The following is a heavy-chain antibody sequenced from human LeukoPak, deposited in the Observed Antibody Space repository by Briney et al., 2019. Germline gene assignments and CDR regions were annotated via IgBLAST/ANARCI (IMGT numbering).Heavy chain of an antibody. Sequence: GGSLRLSCAVSGLTFSSSWMDWVRQAPGKGLEWVASINPDGNQKYSADSMKGRFTISRDNAENSLYLQMNSLRVEDTAFYYCARDLAYSRLDYWGQGMLVTVSS. V-gene: IGHV3-7*01. J-gene: IGHJ4*02. D-gene: IGHD5-18*01. CDR2: INPDGNQK. CDR3: ARDLAYSRLDY. CDR1: GLTFSSSW.